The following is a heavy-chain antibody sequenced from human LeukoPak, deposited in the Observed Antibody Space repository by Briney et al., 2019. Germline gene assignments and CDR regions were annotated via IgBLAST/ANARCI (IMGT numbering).Heavy chain of an antibody. CDR2: INHSGST. V-gene: IGHV4-34*01. CDR1: GGSFSGYY. CDR3: ARVPGIAVAPFDY. D-gene: IGHD6-19*01. J-gene: IGHJ4*02. Sequence: SETLSLTCAVYGGSFSGYYWSWIRQPPGKGLEWIGEINHSGSTNYNPSPKSRVTISVDTSKNQFSLKLSSVTAADTAVYYCARVPGIAVAPFDYWGQGTLVTVSS.